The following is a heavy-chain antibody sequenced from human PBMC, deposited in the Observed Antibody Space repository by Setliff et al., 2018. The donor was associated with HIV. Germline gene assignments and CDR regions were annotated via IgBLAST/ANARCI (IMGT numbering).Heavy chain of an antibody. CDR3: ARSSLAYCGGDCYSFDY. D-gene: IGHD2-21*02. CDR1: GGSISSGGYS. Sequence: SETLSLTCAVSGGSISSGGYSWSWIRQPPGKGLEWIGYIYHSGSTYYNPSLKSRVTISVDRSKNQFSLKLSSVTAADTAVYYCARSSLAYCGGDCYSFDYWG. V-gene: IGHV4-30-2*01. J-gene: IGHJ5*01. CDR2: IYHSGST.